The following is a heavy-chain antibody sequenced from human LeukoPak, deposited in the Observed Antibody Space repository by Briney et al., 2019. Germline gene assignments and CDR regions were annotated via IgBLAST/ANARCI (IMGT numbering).Heavy chain of an antibody. V-gene: IGHV3-43*02. D-gene: IGHD1-14*01. CDR2: ISGDGATT. CDR3: AKTPPSYGR. Sequence: GGSLRLSCAVSGFTFDDYAMHWVRQAPGKGLEWVSLISGDGATTYYADSVKGRFTISRDNSKNSLYLQMNSLGTEDTALYYCAKTPPSYGRWGQGTLVTVSS. CDR1: GFTFDDYA. J-gene: IGHJ4*02.